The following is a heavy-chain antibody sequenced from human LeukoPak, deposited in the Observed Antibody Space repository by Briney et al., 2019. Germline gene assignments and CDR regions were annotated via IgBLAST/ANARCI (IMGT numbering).Heavy chain of an antibody. Sequence: SETLSLTCTVSGGSISSYYWSWIRQPPGKGLEWIGYIYYSGSTNYKPSLKSRVTISVDTSKNQFSLKLSSVIAADTAVYYCARSYSSYDAFNIWSQGTMVTVSS. CDR3: ARSYSSYDAFNI. CDR2: IYYSGST. D-gene: IGHD6-19*01. V-gene: IGHV4-59*01. CDR1: GGSISSYY. J-gene: IGHJ3*02.